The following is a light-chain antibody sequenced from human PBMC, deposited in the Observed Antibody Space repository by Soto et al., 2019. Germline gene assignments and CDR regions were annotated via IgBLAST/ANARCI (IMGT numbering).Light chain of an antibody. CDR2: GAS. CDR1: QSVSSN. CDR3: QQYGSSRTWT. Sequence: EIVMTQSPATLSVSPGERATLSCSASQSVSSNLAWYQQKPGQAPRLLIYGASTRATGIPARFSGSGSGTEFTLTISSLQSEDFAVYYCQQYGSSRTWTFGQGTKVDIK. J-gene: IGKJ1*01. V-gene: IGKV3-15*01.